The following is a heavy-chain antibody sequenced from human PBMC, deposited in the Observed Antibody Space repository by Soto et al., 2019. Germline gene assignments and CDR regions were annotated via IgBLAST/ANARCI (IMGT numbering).Heavy chain of an antibody. J-gene: IGHJ4*02. D-gene: IGHD2-15*01. CDR3: ARVTICSGGSCPQYYFDY. CDR2: MNPNSGNT. V-gene: IGHV1-8*01. CDR1: GYTFTSYD. Sequence: VASVKVSCKASGYTFTSYDINWVRQATGQGLEWMGWMNPNSGNTGYAQKFQGRVTMTRNTSISTAYMELSSLRSEDTAVYYCARVTICSGGSCPQYYFDYWGQGTLVTVSS.